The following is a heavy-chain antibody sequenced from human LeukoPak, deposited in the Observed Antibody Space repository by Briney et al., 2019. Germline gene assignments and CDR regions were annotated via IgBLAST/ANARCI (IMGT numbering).Heavy chain of an antibody. V-gene: IGHV3-23*01. Sequence: GGSLRLSCAASGFTFTSIAMTWVRXAPGKXLEWVSTIRGTGDSTHYADSVKGRFIISRDKSKNMLYLQMNGLRAEDTAIYYCAKGQELDDGVFDSWGQGTLVTVSS. D-gene: IGHD1-1*01. CDR2: IRGTGDST. CDR3: AKGQELDDGVFDS. CDR1: GFTFTSIA. J-gene: IGHJ4*02.